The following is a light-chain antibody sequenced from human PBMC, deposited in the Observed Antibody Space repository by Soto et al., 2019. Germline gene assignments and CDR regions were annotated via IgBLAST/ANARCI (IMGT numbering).Light chain of an antibody. CDR2: KVS. J-gene: IGKJ1*01. Sequence: DAVLTQSPISLPVTLGQPAAISCRSSQSLVYSNGNAYLIWFQQRPGQSPRRRIYKVSTRDAGVPDRFRGSWSGTFFTLTISRVEAEDVGLYYCLKGTHWPWTFFRGTKVEIK. CDR3: LKGTHWPWT. CDR1: QSLVYSNGNAY. V-gene: IGKV2-30*01.